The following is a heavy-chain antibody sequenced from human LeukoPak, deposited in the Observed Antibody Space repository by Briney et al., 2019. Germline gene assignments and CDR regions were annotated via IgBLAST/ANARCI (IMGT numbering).Heavy chain of an antibody. Sequence: SETLSLTCTVSGGSVRSYSWSWIRQPPGKGLEWIGSKSYSGSTYYSPSLKSRVTTSVDPSKNQISLKLTSVTAADTAVYFCARHGGETIVALILHAFDIWGQGTVVTVSS. V-gene: IGHV4-59*08. CDR2: KSYSGST. CDR3: ARHGGETIVALILHAFDI. CDR1: GGSVRSYS. J-gene: IGHJ3*02. D-gene: IGHD5-12*01.